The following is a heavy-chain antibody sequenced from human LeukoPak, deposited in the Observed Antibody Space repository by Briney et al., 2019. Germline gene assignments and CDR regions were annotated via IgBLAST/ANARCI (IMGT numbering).Heavy chain of an antibody. CDR2: ISSSSSYI. J-gene: IGHJ4*02. Sequence: GGSLRLPCAASGFTFSSYSMNWVRQAPGKGLEWVSSISSSSSYIYYADSVKGRFTISRDNAKNSLYLQMNSLRAEDTAVYYCAREPFDSSGYYYFDYWGQGTLVTVSS. V-gene: IGHV3-21*01. CDR3: AREPFDSSGYYYFDY. CDR1: GFTFSSYS. D-gene: IGHD3-22*01.